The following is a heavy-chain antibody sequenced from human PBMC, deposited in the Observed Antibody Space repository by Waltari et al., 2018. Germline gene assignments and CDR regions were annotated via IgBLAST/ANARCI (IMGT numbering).Heavy chain of an antibody. D-gene: IGHD3-16*01. CDR2: ISSIGNYI. CDR3: ARDRGSYSYFDL. CDR1: GFTFSSYT. J-gene: IGHJ2*01. V-gene: IGHV3-21*01. Sequence: EVQLVESGGGLVKLGGSLRLSCAASGFTFSSYTMNWVRQAPGKGLGWVSSISSIGNYIYYGDSGKGRFTISRDNAKNSVFLQMDSLRAEDTAVYYCARDRGSYSYFDLWGRGTLVTVSS.